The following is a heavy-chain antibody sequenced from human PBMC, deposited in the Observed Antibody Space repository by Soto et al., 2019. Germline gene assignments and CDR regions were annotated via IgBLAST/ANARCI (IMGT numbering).Heavy chain of an antibody. CDR3: AAVNYYDSSGPRDI. CDR1: GFTVSSNY. D-gene: IGHD3-22*01. Sequence: GGSLRLSCAASGFTVSSNYMSWVRQAPGKGLEWVSVIYSGGSTYYADSVKGRFTISRDNSKNTLYLQMNSLRAEDTAAYYCAAVNYYDSSGPRDIWGQGTMVTVSS. V-gene: IGHV3-53*01. CDR2: IYSGGST. J-gene: IGHJ3*02.